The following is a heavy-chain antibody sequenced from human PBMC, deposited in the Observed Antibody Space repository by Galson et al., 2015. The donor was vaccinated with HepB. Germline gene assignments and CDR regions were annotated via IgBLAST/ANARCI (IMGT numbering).Heavy chain of an antibody. CDR2: ISYDGSNK. D-gene: IGHD4-17*01. CDR1: GFTFSSYG. J-gene: IGHJ4*02. Sequence: SLRLSCAASGFTFSSYGMHWVRQAPGKGLEWVAVISYDGSNKYYADSVKGRFTISRDNSKNTLYLQMNSLRAEDTAVYYCAKDGAPYGDYDGCYFDYWGQGTLVTVSS. CDR3: AKDGAPYGDYDGCYFDY. V-gene: IGHV3-30*18.